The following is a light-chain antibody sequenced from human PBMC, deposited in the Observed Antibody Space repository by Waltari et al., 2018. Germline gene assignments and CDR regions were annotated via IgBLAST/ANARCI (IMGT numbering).Light chain of an antibody. Sequence: QSALTQPASVSGSPGQSITISCTGTSSYIGGYNYVSRYQQSQGKAPKRIIYDGSNRPSGFSSRFSGSKSGNTASLTISGLQAEDEANYYCSSYIDSSTLELFGGGTSLTVL. CDR3: SSYIDSSTLEL. CDR2: DGS. V-gene: IGLV2-14*03. CDR1: SSYIGGYNY. J-gene: IGLJ2*01.